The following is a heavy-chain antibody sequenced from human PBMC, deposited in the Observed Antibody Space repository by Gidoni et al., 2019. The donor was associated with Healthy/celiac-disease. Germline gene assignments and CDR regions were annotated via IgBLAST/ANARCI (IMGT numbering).Heavy chain of an antibody. CDR2: ISWNSGSI. J-gene: IGHJ6*02. CDR3: AKADLRGSSFYYYYGMDV. V-gene: IGHV3-9*01. Sequence: EVQLVESGGGLVQPGRSLRLSCAASGFTFDDYAMHWVRQAPGKGLEWVSGISWNSGSIGYADSVKGRFTISRDNAKNSLYLQMNSLRAEDTALYYCAKADLRGSSFYYYYGMDVWGQGTTVTVSS. D-gene: IGHD6-6*01. CDR1: GFTFDDYA.